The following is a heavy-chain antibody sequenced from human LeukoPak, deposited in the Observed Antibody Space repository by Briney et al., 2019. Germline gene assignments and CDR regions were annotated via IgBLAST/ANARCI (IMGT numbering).Heavy chain of an antibody. Sequence: GSLRLSCAASGFTFSSYGMHWVRQAPGKGLEWVAFIRYDGSNKYYADSVKGRFTISRDNSKNTLYLQMNSLRAEDTAVYYCAKDDQYQLLYARATDHWGQGTLVTVSS. D-gene: IGHD2-2*02. CDR2: IRYDGSNK. V-gene: IGHV3-30*02. J-gene: IGHJ4*02. CDR3: AKDDQYQLLYARATDH. CDR1: GFTFSSYG.